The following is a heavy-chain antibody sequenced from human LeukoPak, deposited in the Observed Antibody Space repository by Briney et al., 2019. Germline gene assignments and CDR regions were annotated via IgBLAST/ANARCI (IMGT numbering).Heavy chain of an antibody. CDR3: ARAPPTYFGSGSYYQGN. CDR2: INHSGST. J-gene: IGHJ4*02. CDR1: GVSFSGYY. D-gene: IGHD3-10*01. V-gene: IGHV4-34*01. Sequence: PSETLSLTCAVYGVSFSGYYWSWIRQPPGKGLEWIGGINHSGSTNYNPSLKSRVTISVDTSKNQFSLKLSSVTAADTAVYYCARAPPTYFGSGSYYQGNWGQGTLVTVSS.